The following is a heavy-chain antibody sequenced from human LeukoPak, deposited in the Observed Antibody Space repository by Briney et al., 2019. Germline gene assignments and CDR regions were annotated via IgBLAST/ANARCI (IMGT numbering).Heavy chain of an antibody. CDR1: GFTFSSYA. J-gene: IGHJ4*02. CDR3: TRTIWSGYDY. D-gene: IGHD3-3*01. Sequence: GGSLRLSCAASGFTFSSYAMHWVRQAPGKGLEYVSAISSNGGSTYYANSVKGRFTISIDNSKNTLYLQMDSLRAEDIAVYYCTRTIWSGYDYWGQGTLVTVSS. CDR2: ISSNGGST. V-gene: IGHV3-64*01.